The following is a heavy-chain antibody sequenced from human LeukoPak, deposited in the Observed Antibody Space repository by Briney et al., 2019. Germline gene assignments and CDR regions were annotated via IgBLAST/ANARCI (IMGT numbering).Heavy chain of an antibody. Sequence: GGSLRLSCAASGFTFSRNWMHWVRQAPGTGLVWVSRINGDGSSTNYADSVKGRFTISRDNAKNTLSLQMNSLRAEDTAVYYCVRTIGTTVFDYWGQGNLVTVSS. J-gene: IGHJ4*02. CDR2: INGDGSST. CDR1: GFTFSRNW. V-gene: IGHV3-74*01. D-gene: IGHD1-1*01. CDR3: VRTIGTTVFDY.